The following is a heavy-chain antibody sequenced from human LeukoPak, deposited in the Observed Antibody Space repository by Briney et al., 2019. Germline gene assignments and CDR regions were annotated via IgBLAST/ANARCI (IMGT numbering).Heavy chain of an antibody. J-gene: IGHJ4*02. V-gene: IGHV3-23*01. CDR1: GFTFSSYA. CDR2: ISGSGGST. Sequence: GGSLRLSCAASGFTFSSYAMSWVRQAPGKGLEWVSAISGSGGSTYYADSVKGRFIISRDNSKNTLYLQMNSLRAEDTAVYYCAKDTPDDIAVAAPYFDYWGQGTLVIVSS. D-gene: IGHD6-19*01. CDR3: AKDTPDDIAVAAPYFDY.